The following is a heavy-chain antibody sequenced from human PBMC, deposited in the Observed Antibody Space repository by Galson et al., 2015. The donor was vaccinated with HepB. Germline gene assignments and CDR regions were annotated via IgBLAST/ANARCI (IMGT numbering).Heavy chain of an antibody. CDR1: GYTFTSYG. CDR2: ISAYNGNT. J-gene: IGHJ5*02. V-gene: IGHV1-18*04. D-gene: IGHD3-9*01. CDR3: ARFDLPDNWFDP. Sequence: SCKASGYTFTSYGISWVRQAPGQGLEWMGWISAYNGNTNYAQKLQGRVTMTTDTSTSTAYMELRSLRSDDTAVYYCARFDLPDNWFDPWGQGTLVTVSS.